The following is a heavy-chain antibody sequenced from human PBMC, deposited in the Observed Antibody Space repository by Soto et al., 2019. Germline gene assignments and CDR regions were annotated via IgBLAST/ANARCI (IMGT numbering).Heavy chain of an antibody. Sequence: GGSLRLSCAASGFTFSSYGMHWVRQAPGKGLEWVAVIWYDGSNKYYADSVKGRFTISRDNSKNTLYLQMNSLRAEDTAVYYCARDQRYSSGWHKYYGMDVWGQGTMVTVSS. D-gene: IGHD6-19*01. V-gene: IGHV3-33*01. CDR2: IWYDGSNK. CDR3: ARDQRYSSGWHKYYGMDV. CDR1: GFTFSSYG. J-gene: IGHJ6*02.